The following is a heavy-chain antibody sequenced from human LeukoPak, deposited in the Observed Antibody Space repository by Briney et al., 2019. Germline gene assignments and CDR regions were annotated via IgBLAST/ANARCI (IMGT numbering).Heavy chain of an antibody. D-gene: IGHD1-26*01. J-gene: IGHJ1*01. CDR2: ITSNGGST. Sequence: GGSLRLSCAASGFTFSRYAMHWVRQAPGKGLEYVSAITSNGGSTYYANSVKGRFIISGDNPKNTLYLQLGSLRADNMAMYYCATASGSQYAEYFQHWGQGTLVTVSS. V-gene: IGHV3-64*01. CDR1: GFTFSRYA. CDR3: ATASGSQYAEYFQH.